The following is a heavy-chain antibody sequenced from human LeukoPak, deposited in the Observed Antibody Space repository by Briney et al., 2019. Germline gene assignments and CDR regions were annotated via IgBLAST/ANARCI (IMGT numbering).Heavy chain of an antibody. V-gene: IGHV3-33*01. CDR1: GFTFSSYG. CDR3: ARKQPAAGLYYYYYYMDV. Sequence: GGSLRLSCAASGFTFSSYGMHWVRQAPGKGLEWVAVIWYDGSNKYYADSVKGRFTISRGNSKNTLYLQMNSLRAEDTAVYYCARKQPAAGLYYYYYYMDVWGKGTTVTVSS. D-gene: IGHD6-13*01. CDR2: IWYDGSNK. J-gene: IGHJ6*03.